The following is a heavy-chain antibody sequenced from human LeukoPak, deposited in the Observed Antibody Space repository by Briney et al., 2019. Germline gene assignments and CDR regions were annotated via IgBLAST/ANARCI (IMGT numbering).Heavy chain of an antibody. CDR3: ASMSGYYSKFDY. Sequence: SETLPLTCTVSGGSTGSAGYYWSWIRQHPGKGLEWIAYINYSGNTYHNPSLKSRVTISVDTSRNQFSLKLNSVTAADTAIYYCASMSGYYSKFDYWGQGTLVTVSS. D-gene: IGHD3-22*01. CDR1: GGSTGSAGYY. CDR2: INYSGNT. J-gene: IGHJ4*02. V-gene: IGHV4-31*03.